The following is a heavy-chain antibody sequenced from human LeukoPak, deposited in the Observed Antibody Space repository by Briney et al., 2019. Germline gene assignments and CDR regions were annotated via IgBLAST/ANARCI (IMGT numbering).Heavy chain of an antibody. CDR1: GGTFSSYA. J-gene: IGHJ1*01. Sequence: SVKVACKASGGTFSSYAISWVRQAPGQGLEWMGRIIPILGIANYAQKFQGRVTITADKSTSTAYMELSSLRSEDTAVYYCARTTLVDEGYFQHWGQGTLVSVSS. CDR3: ARTTLVDEGYFQH. V-gene: IGHV1-69*04. D-gene: IGHD4-17*01. CDR2: IIPILGIA.